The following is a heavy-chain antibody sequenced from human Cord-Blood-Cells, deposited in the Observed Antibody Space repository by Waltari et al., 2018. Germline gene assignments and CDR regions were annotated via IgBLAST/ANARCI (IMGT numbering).Heavy chain of an antibody. Sequence: QLQLQESGPGLVKPSETLSLTCPVPGGSISSSSYYWGWIRQPPGKGLEWIGSIYYSGSTYYNPSLKSRVTISVDTSKNQFSLKLSSVTAADTAVYYCARRGRGDYAFDIWGQGTMVTVSS. CDR3: ARRGRGDYAFDI. CDR2: IYYSGST. V-gene: IGHV4-39*01. J-gene: IGHJ3*02. D-gene: IGHD2-21*02. CDR1: GGSISSSSYY.